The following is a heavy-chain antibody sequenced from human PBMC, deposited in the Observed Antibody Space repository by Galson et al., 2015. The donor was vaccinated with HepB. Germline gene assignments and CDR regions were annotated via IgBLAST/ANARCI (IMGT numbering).Heavy chain of an antibody. CDR1: GFTFSYSY. D-gene: IGHD1-14*01. Sequence: SLRLSCAASGFTFSYSYMSWIRQAPGQGLQWVSYISPDSDNIHYADSVKGRFTISRDNSKNTVHLEMNSLRNDDTAVYYCARWGSYGNLDYWGQGTLVTVSS. V-gene: IGHV3-11*03. CDR3: ARWGSYGNLDY. J-gene: IGHJ4*02. CDR2: ISPDSDNI.